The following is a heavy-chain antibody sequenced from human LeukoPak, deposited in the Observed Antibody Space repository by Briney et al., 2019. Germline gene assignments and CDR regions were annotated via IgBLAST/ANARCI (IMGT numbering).Heavy chain of an antibody. D-gene: IGHD3-22*01. CDR2: ISYDGSNK. J-gene: IGHJ4*02. V-gene: IGHV3-30*03. CDR1: GFTFSSYG. CDR3: ARVYDSSGSFDY. Sequence: XRSLRLSCAASGFTFSSYGMHWVRQAPGKGLEWVAVISYDGSNKYYADSVKGRFTISRDNSKNTLYLQMNSLRAEDTAVYYCARVYDSSGSFDYWGQGTLVTLSS.